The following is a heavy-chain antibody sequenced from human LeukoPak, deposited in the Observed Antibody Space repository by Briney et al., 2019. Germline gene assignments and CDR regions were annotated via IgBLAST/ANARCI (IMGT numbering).Heavy chain of an antibody. D-gene: IGHD2-15*01. CDR1: GYTFTIYY. CDR2: VNPSGGST. J-gene: IGHJ4*02. CDR3: AGRHRCYCQVDY. Sequence: ASVKVSCKASGYTFTIYYLHWVGQAPGQGLEWMGMVNPSGGSTSYAQKFQGRVTMTRDTSTTTVYMELSSLRSDDTAVFYCAGRHRCYCQVDYWGQGTLVTVSS. V-gene: IGHV1-46*01.